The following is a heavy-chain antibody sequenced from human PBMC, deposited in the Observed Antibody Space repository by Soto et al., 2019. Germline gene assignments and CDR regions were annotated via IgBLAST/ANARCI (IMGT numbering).Heavy chain of an antibody. D-gene: IGHD5-12*01. J-gene: IGHJ4*02. CDR1: GYTFTDYY. CDR2: INPKSGLT. Sequence: AAVKVSCKASGYTFTDYYIHWVRLAPGQGLDWMGWINPKSGLTSHAQNFRGRVTMTRDTSISTVYMELNRLTSDDRAIYYCARRDKSGSFDYWGQGTQVTVSS. V-gene: IGHV1-2*02. CDR3: ARRDKSGSFDY.